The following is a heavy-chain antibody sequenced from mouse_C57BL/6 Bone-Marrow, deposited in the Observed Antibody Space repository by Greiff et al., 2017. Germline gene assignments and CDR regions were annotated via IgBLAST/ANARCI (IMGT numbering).Heavy chain of an antibody. CDR3: ARNSLIYYGSMGYFDV. V-gene: IGHV2-2*01. CDR1: GFSLTSYG. J-gene: IGHJ1*03. Sequence: QVQLQQSGPGLVQPSQSLSITCTVSGFSLTSYGVHWVRQSPGKGLEWLGVLWSGGSTAYNAAFISRLSISKDNSKSQVFFKMNSLQADDTAIYYCARNSLIYYGSMGYFDVWGTGTTVTVSS. D-gene: IGHD1-1*01. CDR2: LWSGGST.